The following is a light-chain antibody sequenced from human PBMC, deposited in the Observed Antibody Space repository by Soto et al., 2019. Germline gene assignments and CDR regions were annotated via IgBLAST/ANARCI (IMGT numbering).Light chain of an antibody. CDR2: AAA. CDR3: QQYGSSPWT. Sequence: DIQMTQSPSSLSASVGDRVTITCRASQGISIYLAWYQQKPGNVPKLLIYAAATLQSGVPSRFSGSGPGTDFTLTISRLEPEDFAVYYCQQYGSSPWTFGQGTKVDIK. CDR1: QGISIY. V-gene: IGKV1-27*01. J-gene: IGKJ1*01.